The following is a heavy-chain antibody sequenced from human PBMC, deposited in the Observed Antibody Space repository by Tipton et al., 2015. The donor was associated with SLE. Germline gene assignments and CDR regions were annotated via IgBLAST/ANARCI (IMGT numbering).Heavy chain of an antibody. CDR1: GGSFSGYY. CDR2: INNSGST. Sequence: TLSLTCAVYGGSFSGYYWSWIRQPPGKGLEWIGEINNSGSTNYNPSLKSRVTISVDTSKNQFSLKLSSVTAADTAVYYCARFYRGGWYYFDYWGQGTLVTVSS. D-gene: IGHD6-19*01. CDR3: ARFYRGGWYYFDY. J-gene: IGHJ4*02. V-gene: IGHV4-34*01.